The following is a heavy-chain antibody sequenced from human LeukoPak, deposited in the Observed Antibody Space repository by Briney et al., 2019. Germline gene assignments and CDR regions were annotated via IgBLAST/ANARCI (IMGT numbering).Heavy chain of an antibody. V-gene: IGHV4-38-2*02. J-gene: IGHJ4*02. Sequence: SETLSLTCTVSGYSVSSGYYWGWIRQPPGKGLEWIGSIYHSGSAYYNPSLKSRVTISVDTSKNQFSLKLSSVTAADTAVYYCARDATIFGQGYWGQGTLVTVPS. CDR1: GYSVSSGYY. CDR2: IYHSGSA. CDR3: ARDATIFGQGY. D-gene: IGHD3-3*01.